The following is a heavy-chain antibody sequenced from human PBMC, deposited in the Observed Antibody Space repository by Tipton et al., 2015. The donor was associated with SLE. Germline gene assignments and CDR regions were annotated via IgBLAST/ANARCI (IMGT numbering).Heavy chain of an antibody. Sequence: TLSLTCTVSGGSISNYYWTWIRQPPGKGLEWIGYIYYSGSTNYNPSLKSRVTISVHTSKNQFSLKLNSVTAADTALYYCATERIGGSPFDYWGQGTLVTVSS. CDR2: IYYSGST. J-gene: IGHJ4*02. V-gene: IGHV4-59*12. CDR1: GGSISNYY. CDR3: ATERIGGSPFDY. D-gene: IGHD3-16*01.